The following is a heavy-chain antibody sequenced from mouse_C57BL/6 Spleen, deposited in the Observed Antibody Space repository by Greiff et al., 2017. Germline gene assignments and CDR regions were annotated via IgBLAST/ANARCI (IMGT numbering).Heavy chain of an antibody. J-gene: IGHJ2*01. CDR1: GYTFTGYW. CDR3: TRWGASLGY. Sequence: VQLKQSGTVLARPGASVKMSCKTSGYTFTGYWLHWVKQRPGQGLEWIGAIYPGNSDTSYNQKFKGKANLTAVTSASTAYMELSSLTNEDSAVYYCTRWGASLGYWGQGTTLTVSS. D-gene: IGHD6-5*01. CDR2: IYPGNSDT. V-gene: IGHV1-5*01.